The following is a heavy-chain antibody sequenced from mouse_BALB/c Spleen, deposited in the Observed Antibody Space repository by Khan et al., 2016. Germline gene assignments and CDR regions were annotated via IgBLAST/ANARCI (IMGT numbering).Heavy chain of an antibody. CDR2: IDPANGTT. Sequence: VRLQQSGAELVKPGASVTLSCTASGFTIKDTYMHWVTQRPEQGLEWIGRIDPANGTTKNDPKFQGKATIPADTSSNTVYLLISSLTSEDAAVYYCARGGNYGELGNWGQGTLVTVSA. V-gene: IGHV14-3*02. CDR3: ARGGNYGELGN. J-gene: IGHJ3*01. CDR1: GFTIKDTY. D-gene: IGHD2-1*01.